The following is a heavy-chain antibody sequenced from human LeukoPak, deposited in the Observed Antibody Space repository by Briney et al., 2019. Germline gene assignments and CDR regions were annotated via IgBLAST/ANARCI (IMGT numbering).Heavy chain of an antibody. D-gene: IGHD3-16*01. CDR2: ISSISHYI. CDR3: ARDLSLGNPGGFDY. J-gene: IGHJ4*02. CDR1: GFTFGRYS. Sequence: GVSLRLSCAASGFTFGRYSRNWVRQAPGKGLEWVSTISSISHYIYYADSVEGRFTISRDNAKNFMYLQMDSLRAEDTGVYYCARDLSLGNPGGFDYWGQGALVTVSS. V-gene: IGHV3-21*01.